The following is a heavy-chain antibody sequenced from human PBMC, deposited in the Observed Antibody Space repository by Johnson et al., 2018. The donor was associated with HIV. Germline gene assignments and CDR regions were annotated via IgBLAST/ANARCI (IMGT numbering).Heavy chain of an antibody. J-gene: IGHJ3*02. CDR1: GFTFSNYG. Sequence: QEQLVESGGGVVQPGGSTRLSCAASGFTFSNYGLHWVRQAPGKGLEWVSGVNWNGGSTGYADSVKGRFTISRDDSQNILYLHMNSLRTDDTAMYYCAKESDHFDAVASDIWGQGTMVTVSS. CDR3: AKESDHFDAVASDI. CDR2: VNWNGGST. V-gene: IGHV3-NL1*01. D-gene: IGHD1-14*01.